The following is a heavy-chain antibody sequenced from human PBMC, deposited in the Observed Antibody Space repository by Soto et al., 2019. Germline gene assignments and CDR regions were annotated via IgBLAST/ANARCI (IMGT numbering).Heavy chain of an antibody. Sequence: ASVKVSCKASGYTFTSYYMHWVRQAPGQGLEWMGIINPSGGSTSYAQKFQGRVTMTRDTSTSTVYMELSSLRSDDTAVYYCARVYCSGGSCYGIDYWGQGTLVTVSS. CDR3: ARVYCSGGSCYGIDY. CDR2: INPSGGST. CDR1: GYTFTSYY. J-gene: IGHJ4*02. D-gene: IGHD2-15*01. V-gene: IGHV1-46*01.